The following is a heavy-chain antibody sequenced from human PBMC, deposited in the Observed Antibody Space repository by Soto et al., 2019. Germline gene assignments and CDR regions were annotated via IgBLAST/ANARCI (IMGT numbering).Heavy chain of an antibody. CDR2: IYYSGST. D-gene: IGHD5-12*01. Sequence: SETLSLTCTVSGGSISSYYWSWIRQPPGKGLEWIGYIYYSGSTNYNPSLKSRVTISVDTSKNQFSLKPSSVTAADTAVYYCARHREYSGYGVFGYWGQGTLVTVSS. J-gene: IGHJ4*02. CDR3: ARHREYSGYGVFGY. V-gene: IGHV4-59*08. CDR1: GGSISSYY.